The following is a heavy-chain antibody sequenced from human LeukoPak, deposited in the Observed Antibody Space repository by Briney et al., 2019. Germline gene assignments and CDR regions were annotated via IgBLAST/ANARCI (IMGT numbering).Heavy chain of an antibody. J-gene: IGHJ6*03. D-gene: IGHD6-6*01. CDR3: ARSTSSSSPYYYYYYYYMDV. Sequence: PSETLSLTCTVSGGSISSSSYYWGWTRQPPGKGLEWIGSIYHSGSTYYNPSLKSRVTISVDRSKNQFSLKLSSVTAADTAVYCARSTSSSSPYYYYYYYYMDVWGKGTTVTVSS. CDR1: GGSISSSSYY. CDR2: IYHSGST. V-gene: IGHV4-39*07.